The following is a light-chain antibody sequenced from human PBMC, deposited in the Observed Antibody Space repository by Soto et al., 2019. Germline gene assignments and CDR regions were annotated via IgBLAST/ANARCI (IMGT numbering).Light chain of an antibody. CDR3: QQYSTSRLT. CDR2: GES. CDR1: QSVTSSY. J-gene: IGKJ4*01. V-gene: IGKV3-20*01. Sequence: EIGLTQSPGTLSLSPGERATLSCRASQSVTSSYLAWYQQKPGQAPRLLISGESSRATGIPDRFSGSGSGTVFTLTISSLATEDFAVYYCQQYSTSRLTFGGGTKVEIK.